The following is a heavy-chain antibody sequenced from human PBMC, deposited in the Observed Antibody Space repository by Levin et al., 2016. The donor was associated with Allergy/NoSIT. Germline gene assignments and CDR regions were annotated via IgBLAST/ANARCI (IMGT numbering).Heavy chain of an antibody. V-gene: IGHV4-59*01. Sequence: WIRQPPGKGLEWIGYIYYSGSTNYNPSLKSRVTISVDTSKNQFSLKLSSVTAADTAVYYCAREFRVGVRGVKGAFDIWGQGTMVTVSS. D-gene: IGHD3-10*01. CDR3: AREFRVGVRGVKGAFDI. CDR2: IYYSGST. J-gene: IGHJ3*02.